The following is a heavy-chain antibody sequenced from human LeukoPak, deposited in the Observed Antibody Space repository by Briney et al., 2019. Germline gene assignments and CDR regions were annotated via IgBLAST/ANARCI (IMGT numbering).Heavy chain of an antibody. V-gene: IGHV4-61*02. Sequence: SQTLSLTYTVSGGPISRGSYYWRWIRQPAGEGLEWIARIYTNESTNCNPSLTSRVTISVDTSKNQFSLKLSSVTAADTAVYYCARELYSYGSHYFDYWGQGTLVTVSS. J-gene: IGHJ4*02. CDR1: GGPISRGSYY. D-gene: IGHD5-18*01. CDR3: ARELYSYGSHYFDY. CDR2: IYTNEST.